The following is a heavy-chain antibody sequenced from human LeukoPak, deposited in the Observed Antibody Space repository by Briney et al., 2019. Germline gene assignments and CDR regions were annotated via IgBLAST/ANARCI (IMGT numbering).Heavy chain of an antibody. CDR2: INPSGGST. CDR1: GHTFSNYY. Sequence: ASVKVSCKASGHTFSNYYMHWVRQAPGQGLEWMGIINPSGGSTSYAQKFQGRVTMTRDTSTSTVYMELSSLRSEDTAVYYCARASLPLIAAAGPFDYWGQGTLVTVSS. J-gene: IGHJ4*02. CDR3: ARASLPLIAAAGPFDY. V-gene: IGHV1-46*01. D-gene: IGHD6-13*01.